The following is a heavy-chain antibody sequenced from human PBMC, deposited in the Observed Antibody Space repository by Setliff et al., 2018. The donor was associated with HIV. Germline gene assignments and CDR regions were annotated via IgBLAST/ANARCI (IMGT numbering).Heavy chain of an antibody. V-gene: IGHV5-10-1*01. CDR1: GYSFTTYW. J-gene: IGHJ6*02. CDR2: IDPSDSYT. CDR3: AGGYEMPEFSYGVDV. D-gene: IGHD5-12*01. Sequence: GESLKISCKGSGYSFTTYWISWVRQMPGKGLEWMGRIDPSDSYTDYNPSFQGHVGISVDKSISTAYLQWSGLEASDTAIYYCAGGYEMPEFSYGVDVWGQGTTVTVSS.